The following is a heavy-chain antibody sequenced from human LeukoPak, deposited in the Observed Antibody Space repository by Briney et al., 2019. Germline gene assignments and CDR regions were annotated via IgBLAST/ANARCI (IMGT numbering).Heavy chain of an antibody. V-gene: IGHV4-34*01. Sequence: SETLSLTCAVYGGSFSGYYWSWIRQPPGKGLEWIVEINHSGSTNYNPSLKSRVTISVDTSKNQFSLKLSSVTAADTAVYYCARGYCSSTSCPRGRFDPWGQGTLVTVSS. D-gene: IGHD2-2*01. J-gene: IGHJ5*02. CDR3: ARGYCSSTSCPRGRFDP. CDR1: GGSFSGYY. CDR2: INHSGST.